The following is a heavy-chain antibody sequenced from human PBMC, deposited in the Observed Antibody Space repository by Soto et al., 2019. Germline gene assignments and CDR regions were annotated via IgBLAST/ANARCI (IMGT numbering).Heavy chain of an antibody. Sequence: PSETLSLTCTVSGGSISSYYWSWIRQPPGKGLEWIGYIYYSGSTNYNPSLKSRVTISVDTSKNQFSLKLSSVTAADTAVFYGAGAAMGGNSWPLDYWGQGTLVPVSS. D-gene: IGHD3-16*01. CDR1: GGSISSYY. V-gene: IGHV4-59*12. J-gene: IGHJ4*02. CDR3: AGAAMGGNSWPLDY. CDR2: IYYSGST.